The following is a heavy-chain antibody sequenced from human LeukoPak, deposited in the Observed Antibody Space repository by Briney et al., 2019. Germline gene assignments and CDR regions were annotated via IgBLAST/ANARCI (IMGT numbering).Heavy chain of an antibody. J-gene: IGHJ4*02. CDR1: GYTFTGYY. Sequence: ASVKVSCKASGYTFTGYYMHWVRQAPGQGLEWMGWINPNSGGTNYAQKFQGRVTMTRDTSISTAYMELSRLRSDDTAVYYCERQNDDDFWSGMDYFDYWGQGTLVTVSS. D-gene: IGHD3-3*01. V-gene: IGHV1-2*02. CDR3: ERQNDDDFWSGMDYFDY. CDR2: INPNSGGT.